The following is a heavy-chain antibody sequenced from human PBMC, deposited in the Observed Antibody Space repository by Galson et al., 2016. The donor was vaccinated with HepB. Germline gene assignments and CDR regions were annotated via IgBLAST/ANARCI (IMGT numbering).Heavy chain of an antibody. D-gene: IGHD2-21*01. CDR1: GKTLSELA. CDR3: VIHYGGYWFDL. CDR2: FNPEVSET. V-gene: IGHV1-24*01. J-gene: IGHJ5*02. Sequence: SVKVSCKVSGKTLSELAIHWVRQAPGKGLEWVGGFNPEVSETIYAQKLQDRVTMTEDPSTDTAYMEGSGLKFEDTDVYYCVIHYGGYWFDLWGQGTLVTVSS.